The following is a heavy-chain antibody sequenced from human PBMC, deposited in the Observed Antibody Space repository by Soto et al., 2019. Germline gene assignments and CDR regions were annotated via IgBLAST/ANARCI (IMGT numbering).Heavy chain of an antibody. CDR1: VFPFGANA. V-gene: IGHV3-23*01. D-gene: IGHD4-17*01. Sequence: EVQVLESGGGLVQPGGSLRLSCVVSVFPFGANAMSWVRQAPGKGLEWVSGLSNTGRRTSYADSVKGRFSISRDNSENTVYLQMNSLSAEDTAVYHCARDQVKGTMTILWGQGTLVTVSS. CDR3: ARDQVKGTMTIL. CDR2: LSNTGRRT. J-gene: IGHJ4*02.